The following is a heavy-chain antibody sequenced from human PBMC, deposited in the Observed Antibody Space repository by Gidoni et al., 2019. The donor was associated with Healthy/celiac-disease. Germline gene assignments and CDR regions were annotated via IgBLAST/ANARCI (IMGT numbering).Heavy chain of an antibody. CDR2: ISSSSSTI. J-gene: IGHJ6*02. Sequence: EVQLVESGGGLVQPGGSLRLSCAASGFTFSSYSMNWVRQAPGKGLEWVSYISSSSSTIYYADSVKGRFTISRDNAKNSLYLQMNSLRAEDTAVYYCARWWGNYGSGNPSPLYYGMDVWGQGTTVTVSS. CDR1: GFTFSSYS. CDR3: ARWWGNYGSGNPSPLYYGMDV. D-gene: IGHD3-10*01. V-gene: IGHV3-48*01.